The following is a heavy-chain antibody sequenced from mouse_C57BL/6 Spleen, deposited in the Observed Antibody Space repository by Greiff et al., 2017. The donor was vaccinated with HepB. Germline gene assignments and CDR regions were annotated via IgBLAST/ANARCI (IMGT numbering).Heavy chain of an antibody. D-gene: IGHD3-2*02. V-gene: IGHV1-81*01. Sequence: QVQLQQSGAELARPGASVKLSCKASGYTFTSYGISWVKQRTGQGLEWIGEIYTRSGNTYYNEKFKGKATLTAAKSSSTAYMELRSLTSEDAAVYDCAREAQATFYAMDDWGQGTSVTVSS. CDR2: IYTRSGNT. J-gene: IGHJ4*01. CDR3: AREAQATFYAMDD. CDR1: GYTFTSYG.